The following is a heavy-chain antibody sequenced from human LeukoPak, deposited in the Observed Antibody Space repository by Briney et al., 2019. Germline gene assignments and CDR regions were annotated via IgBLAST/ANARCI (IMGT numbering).Heavy chain of an antibody. Sequence: PGGSLRLSCAASGFTFSSYGMHWVRQAPGKGLEWVAVISYDGSNKYYADSVKGRFTISRDNSKNTLYLQMNSLRAEDTAVYYCAKDLTESYSGYVYWGQGTPVTVSS. CDR3: AKDLTESYSGYVY. D-gene: IGHD5-12*01. CDR2: ISYDGSNK. V-gene: IGHV3-30*18. CDR1: GFTFSSYG. J-gene: IGHJ4*02.